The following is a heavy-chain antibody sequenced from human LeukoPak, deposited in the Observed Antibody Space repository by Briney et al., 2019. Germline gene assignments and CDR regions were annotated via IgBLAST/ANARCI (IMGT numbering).Heavy chain of an antibody. V-gene: IGHV3-15*01. CDR3: AIDEPNYAPYDFDY. Sequence: GGSLRLSCAASRFTFINAWMNWVRQAPGKGLEWVGRIKSKADGETTDYAAPVKGRLTISRDDSNNMVYLQMSSLKVEDTAVYYCAIDEPNYAPYDFDYWGQGTLVTDSS. D-gene: IGHD4/OR15-4a*01. CDR1: RFTFINAW. CDR2: IKSKADGETT. J-gene: IGHJ4*02.